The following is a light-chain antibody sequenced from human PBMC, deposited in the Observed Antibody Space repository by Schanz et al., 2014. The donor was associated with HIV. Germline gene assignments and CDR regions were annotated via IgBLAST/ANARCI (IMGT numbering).Light chain of an antibody. CDR1: SSNFRSNA. J-gene: IGLJ3*02. Sequence: QSVLTQPPSASGTPGQRVTLSCSGSSSNFRSNAVNWYQQLPGTAPKLLIYATYNRPSGVPDRFSGSSSGTSASLAISGLQSEDEADYYCAVWDDSLNVWVFGGGTKLTVL. CDR3: AVWDDSLNVWV. CDR2: ATY. V-gene: IGLV1-44*01.